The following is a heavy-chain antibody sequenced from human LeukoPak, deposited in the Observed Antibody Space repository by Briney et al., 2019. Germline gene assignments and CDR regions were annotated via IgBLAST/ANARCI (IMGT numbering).Heavy chain of an antibody. V-gene: IGHV1-8*01. CDR3: ARGVRGNFPSNWFDP. CDR2: MNPENGDA. CDR1: GYTFSSYD. D-gene: IGHD1-26*01. J-gene: IGHJ5*02. Sequence: ASVKVSFRASGYTFSSYDINWVRQATRQGLEWMGRMNPENGDAQYAQRFQGRVTMTRDTSISTAYMELSSLRSEDTALYYCARGVRGNFPSNWFDPRGHGTQVTVSS.